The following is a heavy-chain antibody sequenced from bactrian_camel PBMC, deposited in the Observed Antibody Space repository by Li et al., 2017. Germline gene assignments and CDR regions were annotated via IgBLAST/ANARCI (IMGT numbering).Heavy chain of an antibody. D-gene: IGHD3*01. CDR1: GRTYFNWC. CDR3: AAGWSFGVGTLLRRHYNY. J-gene: IGHJ4*01. V-gene: IGHV3S53*01. Sequence: GGGSVQTGGSLTLSCAGSGRTYFNWCMGWFRQVEGKDREAVVTLDYRGRTAYQDSAKGRFTITKDNAKNMVYLQVNSLKAEDTAMYYCAAGWSFGVGTLLRRHYNYWGQGTQVTVS. CDR2: LDYRGRT.